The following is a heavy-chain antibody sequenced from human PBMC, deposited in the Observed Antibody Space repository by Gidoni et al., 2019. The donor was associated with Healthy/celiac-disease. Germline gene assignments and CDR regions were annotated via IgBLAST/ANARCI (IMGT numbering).Heavy chain of an antibody. Sequence: EVQLVESGRGLVKPGGSLRRSCSASGFTFSSYSMNWVRQAPGKGLAWVSSISSSSSYIYYADSVKGRFTISRDNAKNSLYLQMNSLRAEDTAVYYCARAIAARWYWGQGTLVTVSS. CDR3: ARAIAARWY. D-gene: IGHD6-6*01. J-gene: IGHJ4*02. V-gene: IGHV3-21*01. CDR1: GFTFSSYS. CDR2: ISSSSSYI.